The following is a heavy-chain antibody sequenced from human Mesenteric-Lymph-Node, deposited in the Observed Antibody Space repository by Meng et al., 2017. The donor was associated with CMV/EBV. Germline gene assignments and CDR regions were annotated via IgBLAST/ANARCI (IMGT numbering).Heavy chain of an antibody. Sequence: GGSLRLSCATSGITFSSYEMDWVRQAPGKGLEWISYISSGGSTIYYADSVKGRFTISRDNAKNSLYLQMSSLRAEDTAVYYCARDFWSGYVNWGQGTLVTVSS. CDR3: ARDFWSGYVN. CDR2: ISSGGSTI. J-gene: IGHJ4*02. CDR1: GITFSSYE. V-gene: IGHV3-48*03. D-gene: IGHD3-3*01.